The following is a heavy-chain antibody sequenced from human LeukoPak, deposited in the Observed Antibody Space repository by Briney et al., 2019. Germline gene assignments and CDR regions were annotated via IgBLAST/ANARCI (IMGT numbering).Heavy chain of an antibody. CDR2: INCSGST. V-gene: IGHV4-39*01. Sequence: SESLSLTCAVSGCSISSSSYYWGWIRPPPGKGLEWIGSINCSGSTYYNPSLKSRVTISVNTSKNQFSLKLSSVTAADTAVYYCARVSPSVPYYYNYYMDVWGKGTTVTVSS. D-gene: IGHD1-1*01. J-gene: IGHJ6*03. CDR1: GCSISSSSYY. CDR3: ARVSPSVPYYYNYYMDV.